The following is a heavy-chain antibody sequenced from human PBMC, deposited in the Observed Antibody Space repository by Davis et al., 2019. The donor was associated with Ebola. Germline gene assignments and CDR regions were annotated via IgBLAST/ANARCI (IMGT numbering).Heavy chain of an antibody. Sequence: PSETLSLTCTVSGGSISSGGYYWSWIRQHPGKGLEWIGYIYYSGSTNYNPSLKSRVTISVDTSKNQFSLKLSSVTAADTAVYYCARDYGDPEYNWFDPWGQGTLVTVSS. CDR1: GGSISSGGYY. CDR2: IYYSGST. D-gene: IGHD4-17*01. J-gene: IGHJ5*02. V-gene: IGHV4-61*08. CDR3: ARDYGDPEYNWFDP.